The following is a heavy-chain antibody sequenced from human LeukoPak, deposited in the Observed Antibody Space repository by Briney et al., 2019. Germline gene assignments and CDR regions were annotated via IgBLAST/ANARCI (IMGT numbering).Heavy chain of an antibody. D-gene: IGHD1-26*01. CDR2: ISGSGCST. V-gene: IGHV3-23*01. CDR3: AKSGGSYPYYFDY. J-gene: IGHJ4*02. CDR1: GFTFSSYA. Sequence: GGSLRLSCAASGFTFSSYAMSWVRQAPAKGLEWVSAISGSGCSTYYADSVKGRFTISRDNSKNTLYLQMNSLRAEDTAVYYCAKSGGSYPYYFDYWGQGTLVTVSS.